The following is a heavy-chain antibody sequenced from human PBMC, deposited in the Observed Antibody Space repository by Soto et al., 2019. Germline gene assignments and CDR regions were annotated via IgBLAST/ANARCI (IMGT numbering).Heavy chain of an antibody. J-gene: IGHJ6*02. V-gene: IGHV3-9*01. CDR1: GFTFDDYA. Sequence: EVQLVESGGGLVQPDRSLRLSCAASGFTFDDYAMHWVRQAPGKGLEWVSGISWNSGSIGYADSVKGRFTISRDNAKNSLYLQMNSLRAEDTALYYCAKGTTAGYYYGMDVWGQGTTVTVSS. D-gene: IGHD6-13*01. CDR3: AKGTTAGYYYGMDV. CDR2: ISWNSGSI.